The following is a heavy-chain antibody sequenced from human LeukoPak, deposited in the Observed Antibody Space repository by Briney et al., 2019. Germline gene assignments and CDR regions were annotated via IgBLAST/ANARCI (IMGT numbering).Heavy chain of an antibody. CDR1: GGSISSGSYS. J-gene: IGHJ4*02. CDR2: IYTSGST. CDR3: ARVQGRLWFGELDY. V-gene: IGHV4-61*02. Sequence: SETLSLTCTVSGGSISSGSYSWSWIRQPAGKGLEWIGRIYTSGSTNYNPSLKSRVTISVDTSKSQFSLKLSSVTAADTAVYYCARVQGRLWFGELDYWGQGTLVTVSS. D-gene: IGHD3-10*01.